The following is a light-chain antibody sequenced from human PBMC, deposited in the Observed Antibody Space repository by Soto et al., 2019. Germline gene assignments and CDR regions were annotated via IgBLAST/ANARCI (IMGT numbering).Light chain of an antibody. CDR1: QSVTSSY. J-gene: IGKJ5*01. V-gene: IGKV3D-20*02. CDR2: GAL. CDR3: QQRNSYPIT. Sequence: VLTQSPGTLSLSPGEGATLSCRASQSVTSSYLSWYQQKPGQAPRLLIYGALSRATGIPDRFSGSGSGTDFTLAISRLEPEDFATYYCQQRNSYPITFGQGTRLEIK.